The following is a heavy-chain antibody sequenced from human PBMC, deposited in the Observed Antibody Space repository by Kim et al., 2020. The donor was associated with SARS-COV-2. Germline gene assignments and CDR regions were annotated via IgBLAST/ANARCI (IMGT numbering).Heavy chain of an antibody. CDR1: GFTFDDYA. J-gene: IGHJ4*02. Sequence: GGSLRLSCAASGFTFDDYAMHWVRQAPGKGLEWVSLISGDGGSTYYADSVKGRFTISRDNSKNSLYLQMNSLRTEDTALYYCATGGAAAMLDYWGQGTLVTVSS. CDR2: ISGDGGST. V-gene: IGHV3-43*02. D-gene: IGHD2-2*01. CDR3: ATGGAAAMLDY.